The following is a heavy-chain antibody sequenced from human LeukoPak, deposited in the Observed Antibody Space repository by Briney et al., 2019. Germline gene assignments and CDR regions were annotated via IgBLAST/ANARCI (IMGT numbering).Heavy chain of an antibody. Sequence: GGSLRLSCAGFGFFFRSYEMNWVRQAPGKGLEWVSYISSSGTTIYYADSVQGRFTISRDNTNNFLYLQMNSLRAEDTAVYYCVPLRDYGGNFYAFHIWGQGTMVTVSS. V-gene: IGHV3-48*03. CDR1: GFFFRSYE. CDR3: VPLRDYGGNFYAFHI. D-gene: IGHD4-23*01. CDR2: ISSSGTTI. J-gene: IGHJ3*02.